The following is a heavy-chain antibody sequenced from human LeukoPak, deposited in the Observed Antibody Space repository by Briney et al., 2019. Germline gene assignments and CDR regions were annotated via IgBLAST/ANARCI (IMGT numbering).Heavy chain of an antibody. V-gene: IGHV4-30-2*01. Sequence: PSETLSLTCAVSGGSISSGGYSWSWIRQPPGKGLEWIVYIYHSGSTYYNPSLKSRVTISVDRSKNQFSLKLSSVTAADTAVYYCARAREAYSSSWYSTHDAFDIWGQGTMVTVSS. J-gene: IGHJ3*02. CDR2: IYHSGST. D-gene: IGHD6-13*01. CDR1: GGSISSGGYS. CDR3: ARAREAYSSSWYSTHDAFDI.